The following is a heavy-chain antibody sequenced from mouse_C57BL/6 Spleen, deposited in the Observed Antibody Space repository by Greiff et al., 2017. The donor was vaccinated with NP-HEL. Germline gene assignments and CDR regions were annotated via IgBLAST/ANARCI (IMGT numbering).Heavy chain of an antibody. CDR3: ARQTGTRGIYAMDY. V-gene: IGHV1-82*01. Sequence: QVQLQQSGPELVKPGASVKISCKASGYAFSSSWMNWVKQRPGKGLEWIGRIYPGDGDTNYNGKFKGKATLTADKSSSTAYMQLSSLTSEDSAVYFCARQTGTRGIYAMDYWGQGTSVTVSS. D-gene: IGHD4-1*01. J-gene: IGHJ4*01. CDR2: IYPGDGDT. CDR1: GYAFSSSW.